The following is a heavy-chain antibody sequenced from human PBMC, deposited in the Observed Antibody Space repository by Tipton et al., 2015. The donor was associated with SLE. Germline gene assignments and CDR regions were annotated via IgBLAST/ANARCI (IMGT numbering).Heavy chain of an antibody. Sequence: TLSLTCTVSGGSIRSYYWSWIRQPPGKGLEWIGYIHYIGSTNYNPSLKSRVTISVDTSKNQFSLKLSSVTAADTAVYYCARGPRRIASWCYYGMDVWGQETAVTISS. CDR1: GGSIRSYY. CDR3: ARGPRRIASWCYYGMDV. J-gene: IGHJ6*02. V-gene: IGHV4-59*01. D-gene: IGHD2-15*01. CDR2: IHYIGST.